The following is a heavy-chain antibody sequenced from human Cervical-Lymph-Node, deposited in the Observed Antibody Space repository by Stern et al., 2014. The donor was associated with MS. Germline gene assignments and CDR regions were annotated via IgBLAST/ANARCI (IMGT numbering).Heavy chain of an antibody. D-gene: IGHD3-10*01. Sequence: EVHLVESGGGLVQPGRSLRLSCVVSGFTFDDYAMHWVRQGPGKGLEWVSGISWNSDRIGYADSVMGRFTISRDNAKNSLYLQMNSLRAEDTALYYCAKGLGTDYYYGMDVWGQGTTVTVSS. CDR3: AKGLGTDYYYGMDV. V-gene: IGHV3-9*01. CDR2: ISWNSDRI. CDR1: GFTFDDYA. J-gene: IGHJ6*02.